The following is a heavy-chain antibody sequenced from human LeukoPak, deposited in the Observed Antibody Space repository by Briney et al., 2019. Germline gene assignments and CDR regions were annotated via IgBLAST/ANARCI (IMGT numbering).Heavy chain of an antibody. D-gene: IGHD2-15*01. CDR1: GYTFTGYY. CDR2: INPSGSGT. V-gene: IGHV1-2*02. J-gene: IGHJ6*02. CDR3: ARGVVAATFGHYYYYGMDV. Sequence: ASVKVSLKSSGYTFTGYYMHWVRQAPGQGVAWVGWINPSGSGTNYAQKFQGSVTMTWDTSISTAYMELSRLRSDHTAVYYSARGVVAATFGHYYYYGMDVWGQGTTVTVSS.